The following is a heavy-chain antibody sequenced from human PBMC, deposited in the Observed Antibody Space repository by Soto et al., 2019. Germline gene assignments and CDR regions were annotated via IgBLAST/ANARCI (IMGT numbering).Heavy chain of an antibody. V-gene: IGHV4-39*01. CDR3: ARTGYSSGWYQGHFDY. CDR2: IYYSGST. Sequence: SETLSLTCTVSGCSISSSSYYWGWIRQPPGKGLEWIGSIYYSGSTYYNPSLKSRVTISVDTSKNQFSLKLSSVTAADTAVYYCARTGYSSGWYQGHFDYWGQGTLVTVSS. CDR1: GCSISSSSYY. J-gene: IGHJ4*02. D-gene: IGHD6-19*01.